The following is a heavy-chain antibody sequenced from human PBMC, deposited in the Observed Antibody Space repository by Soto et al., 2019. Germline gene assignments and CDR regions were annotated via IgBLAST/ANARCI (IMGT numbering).Heavy chain of an antibody. V-gene: IGHV3-72*01. CDR1: GFTFSDHY. Sequence: EVQLVESGGDLVQPGGSLRVSCAASGFTFSDHYMDWVRQAPGKGLEWVGLIRNKVNGHTTEYAASVKGRFTISGDSAKNSLFLIMDSLRAEDTAVYYCAAYNTSRHAAFDIWGQGTMVTVSS. D-gene: IGHD6-6*01. CDR3: AAYNTSRHAAFDI. J-gene: IGHJ3*02. CDR2: IRNKVNGHTT.